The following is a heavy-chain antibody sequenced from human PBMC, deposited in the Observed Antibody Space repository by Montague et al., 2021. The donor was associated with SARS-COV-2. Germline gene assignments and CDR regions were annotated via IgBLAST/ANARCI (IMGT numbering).Heavy chain of an antibody. J-gene: IGHJ5*02. D-gene: IGHD3-10*01. CDR2: ISSTGGST. CDR3: AKGFTYYFASGGYPNYFDP. V-gene: IGHV3-23*01. Sequence: SSRLSCAASGFTFSSYAMIWVRQAPGKGLEWVSTISSTGGSTYYADSVKGRFIISRDNSRNTVYMQMNNLRAEDTAVYYCAKGFTYYFASGGYPNYFDPWGQGTLVSVSS. CDR1: GFTFSSYA.